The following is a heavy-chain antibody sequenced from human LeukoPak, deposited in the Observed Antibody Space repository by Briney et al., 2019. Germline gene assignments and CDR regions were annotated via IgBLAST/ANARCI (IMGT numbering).Heavy chain of an antibody. CDR1: GYSISSGYY. J-gene: IGHJ5*02. Sequence: SETLSLTCAVSGYSISSGYYWGWIRQPPGKGLEWIGSIYYSGSTYYNPSLKSRVTISVDTSKNQFSLKLSSVTAADTAVYYCARKSRQLGFDPWGQGTLVTVSS. D-gene: IGHD6-13*01. V-gene: IGHV4-38-2*01. CDR3: ARKSRQLGFDP. CDR2: IYYSGST.